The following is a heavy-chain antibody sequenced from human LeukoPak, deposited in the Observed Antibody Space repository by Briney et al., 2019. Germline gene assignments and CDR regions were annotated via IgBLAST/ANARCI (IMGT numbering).Heavy chain of an antibody. V-gene: IGHV4-59*01. D-gene: IGHD3-10*01. CDR1: GVYISSYY. J-gene: IGHJ6*02. Sequence: KASETLSLTCTVSGVYISSYYWSCIRQPPGKGLEWIGYIYYSGSTNYNPSLKSRVTISVDTSKNQFSLKLSSVTAADTAVYYCARVLSGYYYYGMDVWGQGTTVTVSS. CDR2: IYYSGST. CDR3: ARVLSGYYYYGMDV.